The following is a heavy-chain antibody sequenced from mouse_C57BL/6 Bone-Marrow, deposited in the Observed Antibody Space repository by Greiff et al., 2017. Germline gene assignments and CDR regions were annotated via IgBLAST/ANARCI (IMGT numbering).Heavy chain of an antibody. CDR2: IDPEDGDT. D-gene: IGHD1-1*02. V-gene: IGHV14-2*01. J-gene: IGHJ4*01. CDR3: ASGWCSDARDY. Sequence: VQLKQSGAELVKPGASVKLSCTASGFNINDYYMHWVKQRPEQGLEWIGRIDPEDGDTKYAPKFQGKATITADTSSNTAYLQLSSLTSEDTAVYYCASGWCSDARDYWGQGTSVTVSS. CDR1: GFNINDYY.